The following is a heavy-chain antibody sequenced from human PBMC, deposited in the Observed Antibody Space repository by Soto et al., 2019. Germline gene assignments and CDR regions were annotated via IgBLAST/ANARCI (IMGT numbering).Heavy chain of an antibody. V-gene: IGHV4-39*01. CDR2: IYYSGST. D-gene: IGHD3-10*01. Sequence: SQTLSLTCTVSGGSISSSSYYWGWIRQPPGKGLEWIGSIYYSGSTYYNPSLKSRVTISVDTSKNQFSLKLSSVTAADTAVYYCARRGLSEEGKVVYFDYWGQGTLVTVSS. CDR1: GGSISSSSYY. CDR3: ARRGLSEEGKVVYFDY. J-gene: IGHJ4*02.